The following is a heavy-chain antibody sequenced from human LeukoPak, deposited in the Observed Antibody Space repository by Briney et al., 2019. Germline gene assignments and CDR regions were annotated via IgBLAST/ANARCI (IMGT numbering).Heavy chain of an antibody. V-gene: IGHV3-64*01. Sequence: GGSLRLSCAASRFAFSGSVMHWVRQAPGKGLEYLAGISTNGGSTYYANSVKGRFTISRDNSKNTLFLHMGSLRLEDMAIYYCARGEWELLLYYYYGMDVWGQGTTVTVSS. CDR1: RFAFSGSV. D-gene: IGHD1-26*01. CDR3: ARGEWELLLYYYYGMDV. CDR2: ISTNGGST. J-gene: IGHJ6*02.